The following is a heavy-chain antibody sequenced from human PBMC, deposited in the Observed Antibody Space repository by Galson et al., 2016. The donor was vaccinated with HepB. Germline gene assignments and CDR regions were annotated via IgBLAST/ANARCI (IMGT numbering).Heavy chain of an antibody. J-gene: IGHJ6*02. CDR2: IGPDDNA. CDR3: ARSPNNYYGMDV. D-gene: IGHD1/OR15-1a*01. CDR1: GFSFSSYD. V-gene: IGHV3-13*01. Sequence: SLRLSCAASGFSFSSYDMHWVRQIPGKGLEWVSGIGPDDNAFYPGSVKGRFTTSRENAKNSLYLQMNDLSAGDTAVYYCARSPNNYYGMDVWGQGTRVIVSS.